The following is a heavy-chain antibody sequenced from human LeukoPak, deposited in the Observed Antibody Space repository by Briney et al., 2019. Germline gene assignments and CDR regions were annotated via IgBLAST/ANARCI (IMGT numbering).Heavy chain of an antibody. CDR1: GYTFTNYH. J-gene: IGHJ4*02. CDR3: ARTTSMTASGYDY. CDR2: MNPNNGDS. Sequence: ASVKVPCKASGYTFTNYHINWVRQASGQGLEWMGWMNPNNGDSGYAQNLQGRVTITTDTSISTAYMELRILRSDDTAVYFCARTTSMTASGYDYWGQGTLVTVSS. D-gene: IGHD4-17*01. V-gene: IGHV1-8*03.